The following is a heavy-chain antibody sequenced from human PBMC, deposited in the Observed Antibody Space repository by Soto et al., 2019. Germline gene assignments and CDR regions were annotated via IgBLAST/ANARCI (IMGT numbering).Heavy chain of an antibody. CDR2: FIPVYRTL. J-gene: IGHJ4*02. Sequence: SVKVSFKASGGSFGNSAINWVRQTPGQGLEWLGGFIPVYRTLNYAQKFQGRVTITADESTGTAYMTLSSLASDDTAVYYCATGVIWIGYFTVDSWGQGTRVTVSS. V-gene: IGHV1-69*13. CDR1: GGSFGNSA. D-gene: IGHD3-3*01. CDR3: ATGVIWIGYFTVDS.